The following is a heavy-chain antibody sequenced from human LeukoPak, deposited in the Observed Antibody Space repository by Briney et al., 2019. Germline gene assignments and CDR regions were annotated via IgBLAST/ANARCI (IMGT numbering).Heavy chain of an antibody. CDR3: AREDSSGYYSNFDY. Sequence: SETLSLTCTVSGGSISSYYWSWIRQPAGKGLEWIGRIYTSGSTNYNPSLKSRVTMSVDTSKNQFSLKLSSVTAADTAVYYCAREDSSGYYSNFDYWGQGTLVTVSS. D-gene: IGHD3-22*01. CDR2: IYTSGST. J-gene: IGHJ4*02. CDR1: GGSISSYY. V-gene: IGHV4-4*07.